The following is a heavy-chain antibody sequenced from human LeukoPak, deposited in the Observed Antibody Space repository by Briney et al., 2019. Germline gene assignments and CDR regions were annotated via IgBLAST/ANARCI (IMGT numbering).Heavy chain of an antibody. J-gene: IGHJ4*02. CDR3: ARDRGITMVRETDY. V-gene: IGHV3-21*01. D-gene: IGHD3-10*01. Sequence: GGSLRLSCAASGFTFSSYSMNWVRQAPGKGLEWVSSISSSSSYIYYADSMKGRFTISRDNAKNSLYLQMNSLRAEDTAVYYCARDRGITMVRETDYWGQGTLVTVSS. CDR1: GFTFSSYS. CDR2: ISSSSSYI.